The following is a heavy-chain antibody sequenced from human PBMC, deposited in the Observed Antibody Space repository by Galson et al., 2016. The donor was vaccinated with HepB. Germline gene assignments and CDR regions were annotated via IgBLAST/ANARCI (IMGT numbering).Heavy chain of an antibody. D-gene: IGHD5-24*01. CDR2: ITSSSSTI. CDR3: ARVRGGMATTGHVFDY. Sequence: SLRLSCAASGFTFSSYSMNWVRQAPGKGLEWVSSITSSSSTIYYADSVKGRFTISRDTAKNSLYLQMNSLRDEDTAVYYCARVRGGMATTGHVFDYWGQGTLVTVSS. CDR1: GFTFSSYS. V-gene: IGHV3-21*01. J-gene: IGHJ4*02.